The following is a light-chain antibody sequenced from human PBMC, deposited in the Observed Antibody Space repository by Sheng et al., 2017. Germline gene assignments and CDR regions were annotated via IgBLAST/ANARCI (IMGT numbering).Light chain of an antibody. CDR1: HNLLYSSNTENA. V-gene: IGKV4-1*01. Sequence: DIVMTQSPDTLTVSPGERASISCKSSHNLLYSSNTENALAWYQQKPGQPPKLFIYWASVRESGVPDRFSGSGSATDFTLTISSLQAEDVAVYYCQQYHSSPVTFGQGTRLEIK. J-gene: IGKJ5*01. CDR2: WAS. CDR3: QQYHSSPVT.